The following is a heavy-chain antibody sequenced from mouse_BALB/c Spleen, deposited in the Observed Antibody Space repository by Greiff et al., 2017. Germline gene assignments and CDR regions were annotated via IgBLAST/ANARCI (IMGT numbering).Heavy chain of an antibody. CDR1: GFTFSDYY. J-gene: IGHJ4*01. V-gene: IGHV5-4*02. D-gene: IGHD1-3*01. CDR3: ARGKAGAMDY. CDR2: ISDGGSYT. Sequence: EVKVVESGGGLVKPGGSLKLSCAASGFTFSDYYMYWVRQTPEKRLEWVATISDGGSYTYYPDSVKGRFTISRDNAKNNLYLQMSSLKSEDTAMYYCARGKAGAMDYWGQGTSVTVSS.